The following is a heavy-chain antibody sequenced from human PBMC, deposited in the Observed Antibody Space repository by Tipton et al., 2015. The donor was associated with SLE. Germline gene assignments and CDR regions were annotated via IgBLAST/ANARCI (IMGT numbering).Heavy chain of an antibody. CDR2: IRYDGSNK. Sequence: SLRLSCAASGFTFSSHGMHWVRQAPGKGLEWVAFIRYDGSNKYYADSVKGRFTISRDNSKNTLYLQMNSLRAEDTAVYYCAKEQGYSSANDAFDIWGQGTMVTVSS. D-gene: IGHD6-19*01. CDR1: GFTFSSHG. V-gene: IGHV3-30*02. CDR3: AKEQGYSSANDAFDI. J-gene: IGHJ3*02.